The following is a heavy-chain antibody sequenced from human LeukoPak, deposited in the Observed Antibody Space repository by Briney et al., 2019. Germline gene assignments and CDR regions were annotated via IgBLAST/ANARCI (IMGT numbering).Heavy chain of an antibody. Sequence: PGEPLKTSCKASGYSFTSYWVGWVRQLHGKGLEWMGIIYPGESDTSYSPSFQGQVTISADKSISTAYLQWSSLKAADTAMYYCARQKLAYCGGDCYDIPYYFYYWGQGTLVTVSS. CDR3: ARQKLAYCGGDCYDIPYYFYY. CDR2: IYPGESDT. CDR1: GYSFTSYW. J-gene: IGHJ4*02. D-gene: IGHD2-21*02. V-gene: IGHV5-51*01.